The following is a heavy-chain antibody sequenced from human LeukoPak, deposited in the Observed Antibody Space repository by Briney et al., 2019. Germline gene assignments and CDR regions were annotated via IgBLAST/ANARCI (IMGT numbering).Heavy chain of an antibody. CDR3: ANICSGGSCLLYGMDV. J-gene: IGHJ6*02. V-gene: IGHV4-4*07. Sequence: SETLSLTCTVSGGSISSYCWSWIRQPAGKGLEWIGRIYTSGSTNYNPSLKSRVTMSVDTSKNQFSLKLSSVTAADTAVYYCANICSGGSCLLYGMDVWGQGTTVTVSS. CDR2: IYTSGST. D-gene: IGHD2-15*01. CDR1: GGSISSYC.